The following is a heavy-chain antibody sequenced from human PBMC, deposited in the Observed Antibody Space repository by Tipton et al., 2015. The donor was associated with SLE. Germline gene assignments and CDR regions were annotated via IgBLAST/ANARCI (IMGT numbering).Heavy chain of an antibody. J-gene: IGHJ6*03. Sequence: TLSLSCTVSGVSISRSSYYWSWIRQPPGKGLEWIGYIYYSGSTNYNPSLKSRVTISVDTSKNQFSLKLSSVTAADTAVYYCARGYSGSYYYYYYMDVWGKGTTVTVSS. CDR1: GVSISRSSYY. V-gene: IGHV4-61*01. D-gene: IGHD1-26*01. CDR3: ARGYSGSYYYYYYMDV. CDR2: IYYSGST.